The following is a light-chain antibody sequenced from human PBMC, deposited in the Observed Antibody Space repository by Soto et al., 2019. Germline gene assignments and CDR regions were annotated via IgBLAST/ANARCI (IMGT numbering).Light chain of an antibody. Sequence: IVLTQSPGTLSLSPGEGATLSCRASQPVNSGYLAWYQQKPGQAPRLLMYGVSTRDTGIPDRFSGSGAGTDFTLTISRLEPGDFAEYYCQVYGSSPKTFGQGTKVEFK. J-gene: IGKJ1*01. V-gene: IGKV3-20*01. CDR1: QPVNSGY. CDR3: QVYGSSPKT. CDR2: GVS.